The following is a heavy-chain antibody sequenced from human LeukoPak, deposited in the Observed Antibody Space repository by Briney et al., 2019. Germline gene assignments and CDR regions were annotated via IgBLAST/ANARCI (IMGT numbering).Heavy chain of an antibody. Sequence: ASVKVSCKASGYTFTSYDINWVRQATGQGLEWMGWMNPNSGNTGYAQKFQGRVTMTRNTSISTAYMELSSLRSEDTAVYYCAREYYYGSGSYAVPFDYWGQGTLVTVSP. V-gene: IGHV1-8*01. J-gene: IGHJ4*02. CDR3: AREYYYGSGSYAVPFDY. CDR1: GYTFTSYD. D-gene: IGHD3-10*01. CDR2: MNPNSGNT.